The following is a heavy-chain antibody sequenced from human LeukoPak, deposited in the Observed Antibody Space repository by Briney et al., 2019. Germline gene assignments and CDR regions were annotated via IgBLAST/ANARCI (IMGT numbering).Heavy chain of an antibody. CDR2: IKYDGSEK. D-gene: IGHD3-3*01. CDR3: TRGGTRSSLFWNY. J-gene: IGHJ4*02. CDR1: GLTFSSYW. V-gene: IGHV3-7*01. Sequence: GGSLRLSCAASGLTFSSYWMTWVRQAPGKGPEWVANIKYDGSEKYYVDSVKGRFAISRDNARTSLYLQMNSLRAEDTAIYYCTRGGTRSSLFWNYWGQGTLVTVSS.